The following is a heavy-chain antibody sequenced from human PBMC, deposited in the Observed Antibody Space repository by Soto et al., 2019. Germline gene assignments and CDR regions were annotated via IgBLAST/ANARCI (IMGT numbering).Heavy chain of an antibody. D-gene: IGHD3-3*01. J-gene: IGHJ6*02. CDR3: ARGGTGSPGYYYYGVDV. Sequence: QVQLQQWGAGLLKPSETLSLTCAVYGGSFRGYYWTWIRQPPGKGMEWIGGINHSGGTNCSQSLKSRVTMSVDTSKNQFSLKLSSVTAADTALYYCARGGTGSPGYYYYGVDVWCQGTTVTVSS. CDR2: INHSGGT. CDR1: GGSFRGYY. V-gene: IGHV4-34*01.